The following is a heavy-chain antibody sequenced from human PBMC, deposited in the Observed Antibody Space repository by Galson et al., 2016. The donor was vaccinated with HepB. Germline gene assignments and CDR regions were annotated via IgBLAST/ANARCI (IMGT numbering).Heavy chain of an antibody. J-gene: IGHJ5*02. Sequence: SLRLSCAASGFSFSSYTMGWVRQAPGKGLEWVSDVNQSGDRTYYADSVKGRFAISRDNSMNTLSLQMSSLRAEDTALYDCAKAMIHGSSYDPWGQGTLVTVSS. V-gene: IGHV3-23*01. D-gene: IGHD3-10*01. CDR3: AKAMIHGSSYDP. CDR2: VNQSGDRT. CDR1: GFSFSSYT.